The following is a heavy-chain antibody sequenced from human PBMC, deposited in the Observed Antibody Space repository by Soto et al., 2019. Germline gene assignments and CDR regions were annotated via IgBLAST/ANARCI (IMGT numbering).Heavy chain of an antibody. CDR1: GFTFSSYE. CDR3: ARLSPMSDP. CDR2: ISSSGSTI. J-gene: IGHJ5*02. V-gene: IGHV3-48*03. Sequence: GGSLRLSCAASGFTFSSYEMNWVRQAPGKGLEWVSYISSSGSTIYYADSVKGRFTISRDNAKNSLYLQMNSLRAEDTAVYYCARLSPMSDPWGQGTLDTVSS.